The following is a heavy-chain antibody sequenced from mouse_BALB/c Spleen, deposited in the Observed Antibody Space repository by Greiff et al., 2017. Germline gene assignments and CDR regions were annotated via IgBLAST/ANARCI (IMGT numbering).Heavy chain of an antibody. CDR2: ISSGGST. CDR1: GFTFSSYA. CDR3: ARGLVITTFAY. Sequence: EVNLVESGGGLVKPGGSLKLSCAASGFTFSSYAMSWVRQTPEKRLEWVASISSGGSTNYPDSVKGRFTISRDNARNILYLQMSSLRSEDTAMYYCARGLVITTFAYWGQGTLVTVSA. V-gene: IGHV5-6-5*01. D-gene: IGHD2-4*01. J-gene: IGHJ3*01.